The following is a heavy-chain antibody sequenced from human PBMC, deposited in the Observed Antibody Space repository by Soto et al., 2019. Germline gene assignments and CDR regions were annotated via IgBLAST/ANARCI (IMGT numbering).Heavy chain of an antibody. CDR1: GFTFSDYW. V-gene: IGHV3-7*05. Sequence: EVPLVDSGGGLVKPGGPLSFSCAASGFTFSDYWMSWVHLAPGKGLECVANIKTDGSEKYYLDPVKGRFTISRDKAKNSLYLQMNILRAEDTAVYYSASSMGRGGNDYWGQGTLVAFPS. CDR3: ASSMGRGGNDY. CDR2: IKTDGSEK. J-gene: IGHJ4*02. D-gene: IGHD3-10*01.